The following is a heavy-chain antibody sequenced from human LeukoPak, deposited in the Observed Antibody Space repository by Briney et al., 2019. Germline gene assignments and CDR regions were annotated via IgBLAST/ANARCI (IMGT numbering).Heavy chain of an antibody. J-gene: IGHJ4*02. Sequence: GGSLRLSCAASGFTFSSYAMHWVRQAPGKGLEYDSAISSNGGSTYYANSVKGRFTISRDNSKNTLYLQMGSLRAEDMAVYYCAIGRIAARPHFDYWGPGTLVTVSS. CDR1: GFTFSSYA. CDR2: ISSNGGST. V-gene: IGHV3-64*01. CDR3: AIGRIAARPHFDY. D-gene: IGHD6-6*01.